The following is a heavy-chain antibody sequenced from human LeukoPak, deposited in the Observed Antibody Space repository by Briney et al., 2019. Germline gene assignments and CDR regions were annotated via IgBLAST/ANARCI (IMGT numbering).Heavy chain of an antibody. CDR3: AKALTSGWYLDAFNI. J-gene: IGHJ3*02. V-gene: IGHV3-30*18. CDR2: ISYDGSNK. Sequence: GRSLRLSCAASGFTFSSCGMHWVRQAPGKGLEWVAVISYDGSNKYYADSVKGRFTISRDNSKNTLFLEMSSLRAEDTAVYYCAKALTSGWYLDAFNIWGQGTMVTVSS. CDR1: GFTFSSCG. D-gene: IGHD6-19*01.